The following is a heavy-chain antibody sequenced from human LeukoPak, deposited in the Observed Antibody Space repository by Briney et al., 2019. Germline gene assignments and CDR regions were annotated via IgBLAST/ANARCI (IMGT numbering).Heavy chain of an antibody. CDR3: AGYCSGGSCSRRYYYGMDV. D-gene: IGHD2-15*01. Sequence: SETLSLTCTVSGGSISSYYWSWIRQPPGKGLEWIGYIYYSGSTNYNPSLKSRVTISVDTSKNQFSLMLSSVTAADTAVYYCAGYCSGGSCSRRYYYGMDVWGQGTTVTVSS. CDR2: IYYSGST. CDR1: GGSISSYY. J-gene: IGHJ6*02. V-gene: IGHV4-59*08.